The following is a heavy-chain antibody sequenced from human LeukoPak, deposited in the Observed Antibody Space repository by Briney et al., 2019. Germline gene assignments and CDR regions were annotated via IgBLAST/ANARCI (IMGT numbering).Heavy chain of an antibody. D-gene: IGHD6-19*01. J-gene: IGHJ4*02. CDR2: TYYRSKWYN. V-gene: IGHV6-1*01. Sequence: SPTLSLTFAISGDSVSSNSAAWNWLRQSPSRGLEWLGRTYYRSKWYNDYAVSVKSRITINPDTSKNQFSLQLNSVTPEDTAVYYCARSLGRPSSGWYRWGQGTLVTVSS. CDR3: ARSLGRPSSGWYR. CDR1: GDSVSSNSAA.